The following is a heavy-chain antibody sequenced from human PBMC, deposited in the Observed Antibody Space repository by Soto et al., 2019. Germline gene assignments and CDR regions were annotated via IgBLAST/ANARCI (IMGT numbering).Heavy chain of an antibody. D-gene: IGHD2-2*01. CDR1: GFSLSNYA. CDR2: ITGSADKT. V-gene: IGHV3-23*01. Sequence: GGSLRLSCAASGFSLSNYAMTWVRQAPGKGLEWVSGITGSADKTYYADSVKGRFIISRDNSKNTLYLQMNSLRAEDTALYYCARDRSSSSCSVWHYWGQGTLVTVSS. J-gene: IGHJ4*02. CDR3: ARDRSSSSCSVWHY.